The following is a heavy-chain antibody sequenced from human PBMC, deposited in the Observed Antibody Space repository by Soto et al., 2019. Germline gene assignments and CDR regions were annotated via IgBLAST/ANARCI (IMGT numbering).Heavy chain of an antibody. J-gene: IGHJ3*02. V-gene: IGHV1-69*01. Sequence: QVQLMQSGAEVMKPGSSVKVSCKASGGSFPSDTISWVRQAPGQGLEWLGGIVPVFGTPNHAQKFQGRVTISADGSTNTAYMELTSLRPEDTAVYYCTRPSSGYYHDAFDIWGQGTLVTVSS. CDR1: GGSFPSDT. D-gene: IGHD3-22*01. CDR3: TRPSSGYYHDAFDI. CDR2: IVPVFGTP.